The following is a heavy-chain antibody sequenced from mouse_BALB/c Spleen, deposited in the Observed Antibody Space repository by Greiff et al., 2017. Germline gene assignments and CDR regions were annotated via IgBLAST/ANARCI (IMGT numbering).Heavy chain of an antibody. J-gene: IGHJ4*01. V-gene: IGHV5-17*02. CDR1: GFTFSSFG. CDR2: ISSGSSTI. D-gene: IGHD2-14*01. CDR3: ACTRPHYYAMDY. Sequence: EVQGVESGGGLVQPGGSRKLSCAASGFTFSSFGMHWVRQAPEKGLEWVAYISSGSSTIYYADTVKGRFTISRDNPKNTLFLQMTSLRSEDTAMYYCACTRPHYYAMDYWGQGTSVTVSS.